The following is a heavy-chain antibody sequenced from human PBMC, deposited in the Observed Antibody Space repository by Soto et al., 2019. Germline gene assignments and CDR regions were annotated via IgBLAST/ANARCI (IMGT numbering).Heavy chain of an antibody. CDR3: SRHNYGSMFDF. D-gene: IGHD4-17*01. J-gene: IGHJ4*02. V-gene: IGHV4-31*03. CDR1: GGAILNGGHY. CDR2: IFFSGNT. Sequence: PSETLSLTCTVSGGAILNGGHYLTWIRQHPGKGLEWIGRIFFSGNTHYNPALKSRLTFSLDTAKNQSSLKLTSVTAADTAIYYWSRHNYGSMFDFWGPGNLVTVSS.